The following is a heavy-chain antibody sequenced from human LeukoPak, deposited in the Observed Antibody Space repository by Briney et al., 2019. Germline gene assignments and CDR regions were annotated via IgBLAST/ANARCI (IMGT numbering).Heavy chain of an antibody. D-gene: IGHD6-13*01. CDR1: GFTVSSNY. CDR2: IYSGGST. J-gene: IGHJ6*03. Sequence: GGSLRLSCAASGFTVSSNYMSWVRQAPGEGLEWVSVIYSGGSTYYADSVKGRFTISRDNSKNTLYLQMNSLRAEDTAVYYCARAFAAAGTSYYYYYMDVWGKGTTVTISS. V-gene: IGHV3-66*01. CDR3: ARAFAAAGTSYYYYYMDV.